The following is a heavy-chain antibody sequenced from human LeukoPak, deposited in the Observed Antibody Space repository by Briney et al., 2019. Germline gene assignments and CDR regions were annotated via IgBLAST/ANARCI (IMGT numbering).Heavy chain of an antibody. V-gene: IGHV4-30-4*01. CDR3: VRDPDY. CDR1: GGSISSGDYY. CDR2: IYYSGST. Sequence: KASETLSLTCTVSGGSISSGDYYWSWIRQPPGKGLEWIGCIYYSGSTYYYNPSLKSRVTISVDTSKNQFSLKLSSVTAADTAVYYCVRDPDYWGQGTLVTVSS. J-gene: IGHJ4*02.